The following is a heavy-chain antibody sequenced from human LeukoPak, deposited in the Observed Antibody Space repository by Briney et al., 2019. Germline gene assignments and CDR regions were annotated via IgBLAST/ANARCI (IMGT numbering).Heavy chain of an antibody. V-gene: IGHV3-21*01. CDR2: ISSSSSYI. CDR3: ARDYGDYGGLGY. D-gene: IGHD4-17*01. Sequence: PGGSLRLSCAASGFTFSSYSMNWVRQAPGKGLEWVSSISSSSSYIYYADSGKGRFTISRDNAKNSLYLQMNSLRAEDTAVYYCARDYGDYGGLGYWGQGTLVTVSS. CDR1: GFTFSSYS. J-gene: IGHJ4*02.